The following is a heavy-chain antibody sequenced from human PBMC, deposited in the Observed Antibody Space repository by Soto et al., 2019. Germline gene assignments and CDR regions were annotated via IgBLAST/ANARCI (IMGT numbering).Heavy chain of an antibody. V-gene: IGHV3-30-3*01. D-gene: IGHD5-12*01. CDR2: ISYDGSNE. CDR1: GFTFSSYA. Sequence: QVQLVESGGGVVQPWRSLRLSCVASGFTFSSYAMHWVRQAPGKGLEWVAVISYDGSNEYYADSVKGRFTISRDDSTNTLYLQLNGLRAEDTAVYYCARDAGIWLQIVYYFDLWGRGTLVTVSS. CDR3: ARDAGIWLQIVYYFDL. J-gene: IGHJ2*01.